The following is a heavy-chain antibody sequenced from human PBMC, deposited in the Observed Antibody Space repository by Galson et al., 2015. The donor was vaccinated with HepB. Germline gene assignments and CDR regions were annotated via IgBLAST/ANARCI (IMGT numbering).Heavy chain of an antibody. D-gene: IGHD3-22*01. J-gene: IGHJ5*02. CDR3: ARDLYYYDSSGSGGWFDP. V-gene: IGHV1-46*01. CDR1: GYTFISYY. Sequence: SVKVSCKASGYTFISYYMHWVRQAPGQGLEWMGIINPSGGSTSYAQKLQGRVTMTTDTPTSTAYMELRSLRSDDTAVYYCARDLYYYDSSGSGGWFDPWGQGTLVTVSS. CDR2: INPSGGST.